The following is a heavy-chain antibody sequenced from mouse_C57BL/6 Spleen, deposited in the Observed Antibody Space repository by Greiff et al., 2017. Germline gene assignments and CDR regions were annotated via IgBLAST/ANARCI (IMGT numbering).Heavy chain of an antibody. J-gene: IGHJ4*01. Sequence: VQLQESGPGLVAPSQSLSITCTVSGFSLSSYGVDWVRPSPGKGLEWLGVIWGVGSTNYNSALKSRLSLSKDNSKSQVFLKMNSLQTEDTAMYYCARTGTGDAMDYWGQGTSVTVSS. D-gene: IGHD4-1*01. V-gene: IGHV2-6*01. CDR2: IWGVGST. CDR3: ARTGTGDAMDY. CDR1: GFSLSSYG.